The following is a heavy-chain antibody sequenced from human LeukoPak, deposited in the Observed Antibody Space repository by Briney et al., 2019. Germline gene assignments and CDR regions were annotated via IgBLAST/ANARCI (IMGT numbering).Heavy chain of an antibody. J-gene: IGHJ4*02. Sequence: PGGSLRLSCAASGFTFSIYAMSWVRQAPGKGLEWVSAISGSGGSTYYADSVKGRFTISRDNSKNTLYLQMNSLRAEDTAVYYCAKDPVPYSSSWYVGDYWGQGTLVTVSS. CDR3: AKDPVPYSSSWYVGDY. CDR1: GFTFSIYA. CDR2: ISGSGGST. D-gene: IGHD6-13*01. V-gene: IGHV3-23*01.